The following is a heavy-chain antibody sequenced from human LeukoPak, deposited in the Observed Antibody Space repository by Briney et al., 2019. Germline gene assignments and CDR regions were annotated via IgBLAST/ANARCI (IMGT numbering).Heavy chain of an antibody. Sequence: AGGSLRLSCAASGFTFSSYWMHWVRQAPGKGLVWVSRIKSDGTSTSYADSVKGRFTISRDNAKNTLYLQMNSLRAEDTAVYYCARVGSGGWCEDYWGQGTLVTVSS. V-gene: IGHV3-74*01. J-gene: IGHJ4*02. D-gene: IGHD6-19*01. CDR1: GFTFSSYW. CDR3: ARVGSGGWCEDY. CDR2: IKSDGTST.